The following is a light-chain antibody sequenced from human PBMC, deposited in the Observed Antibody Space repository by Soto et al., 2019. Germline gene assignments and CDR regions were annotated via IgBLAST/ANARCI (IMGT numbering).Light chain of an antibody. CDR2: DTS. J-gene: IGKJ4*01. Sequence: EIVLTQSPATLSLSPGERATLSCRASQSVASYLAWYQQKPGQAPRLLIYDTSNRATGIPARFSGSGSGTDFKLTISSLEPEDFALYYCQQRSNWRLTFGGGTKVEIK. CDR3: QQRSNWRLT. CDR1: QSVASY. V-gene: IGKV3-11*01.